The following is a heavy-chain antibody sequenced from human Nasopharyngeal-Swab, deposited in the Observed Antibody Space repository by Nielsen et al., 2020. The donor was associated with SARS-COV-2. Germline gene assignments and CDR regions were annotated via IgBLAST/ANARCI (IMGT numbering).Heavy chain of an antibody. V-gene: IGHV4-59*01. D-gene: IGHD6-13*01. CDR2: IYYSGST. Sequence: SETLSLTCTVSGGSISSYYWSWIRQPPGKGLEWIGYIYYSGSTNYNPSLKSRVTISVDTSKNQFSLKLSSVTAAGTAVYYCARDAKAAADYFDYWGQGTLVTVSS. CDR3: ARDAKAAADYFDY. J-gene: IGHJ4*02. CDR1: GGSISSYY.